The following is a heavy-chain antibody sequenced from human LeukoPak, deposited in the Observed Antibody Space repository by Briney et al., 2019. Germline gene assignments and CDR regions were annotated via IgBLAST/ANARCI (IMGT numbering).Heavy chain of an antibody. D-gene: IGHD3-10*01. Sequence: SQTLSLTCTVSGGSISSGSYYWSWIRQPAGKGLEWIGRIYTSGSTNYNPSLKSRVTISVDTSKNQFSLKLSSVTAADTAVYYCARCSDGDKRANWFDPWGQGTLVTVSS. CDR3: ARCSDGDKRANWFDP. CDR2: IYTSGST. J-gene: IGHJ5*02. V-gene: IGHV4-61*02. CDR1: GGSISSGSYY.